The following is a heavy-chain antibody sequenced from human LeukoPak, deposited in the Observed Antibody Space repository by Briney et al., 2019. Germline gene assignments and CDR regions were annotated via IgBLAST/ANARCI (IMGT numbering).Heavy chain of an antibody. CDR3: AREIDYDFWSGPHDY. D-gene: IGHD3-3*01. J-gene: IGHJ4*02. V-gene: IGHV3-74*01. CDR1: GFTFSSYW. CDR2: INSDGSST. Sequence: PGGSLSLSCAASGFTFSSYWMHWVRQAPGKGLVWVSRINSDGSSTSYADSVKGRFTISRDNAKNTLYLQMNSLRAEDTAVYYCAREIDYDFWSGPHDYWGQGTLVTVSS.